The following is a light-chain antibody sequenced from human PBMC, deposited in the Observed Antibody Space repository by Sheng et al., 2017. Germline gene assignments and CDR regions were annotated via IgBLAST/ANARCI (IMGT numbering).Light chain of an antibody. CDR1: ALANQY. J-gene: IGLJ3*02. CDR3: QSSASSSSYL. Sequence: SYELTQPPSVSVSPGQTARITCSGDALANQYSYWYQQKSSQAPILVIYKDTERPSGIPERFSGSSSGTTVTLTIGGVQAEDEADYYCQSSASSSSYLFGGGTKLTVL. CDR2: KDT. V-gene: IGLV3-25*03.